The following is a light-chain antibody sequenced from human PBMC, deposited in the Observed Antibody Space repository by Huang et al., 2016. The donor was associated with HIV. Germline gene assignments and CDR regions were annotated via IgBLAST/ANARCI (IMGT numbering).Light chain of an antibody. J-gene: IGKJ2*01. V-gene: IGKV3-20*01. CDR1: QRVTNSY. CDR2: GAS. CDR3: QQYGMSPRT. Sequence: EIVLTQSPGTLSLSPGERATLSCRASQRVTNSYLAWYQQKPGQPPRLLIYGASSRATGIPDRFSGSGSGTDFTLTISRLEPEDFVVYYCQQYGMSPRTFGQGTKLEIK.